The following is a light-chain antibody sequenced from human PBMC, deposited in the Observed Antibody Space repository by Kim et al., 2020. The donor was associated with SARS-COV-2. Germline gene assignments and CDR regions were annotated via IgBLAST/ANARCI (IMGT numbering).Light chain of an antibody. CDR2: LGS. CDR3: MQALQTPLT. CDR1: QSLLQSNGYNY. J-gene: IGKJ4*01. V-gene: IGKV2-28*01. Sequence: PASISCRSSQSLLQSNGYNYLDWYLQKPGQSPQLLIYLGSNRASGVPDRFSGSGSGTDYTLKISRVEAEDVGVYYCMQALQTPLTFGGGTKLEIK.